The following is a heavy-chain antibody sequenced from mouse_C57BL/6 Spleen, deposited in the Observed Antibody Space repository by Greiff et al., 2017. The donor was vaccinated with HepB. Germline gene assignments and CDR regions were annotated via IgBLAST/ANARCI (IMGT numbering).Heavy chain of an antibody. J-gene: IGHJ2*01. V-gene: IGHV1-61*01. CDR2: IYPSDSET. D-gene: IGHD2-4*01. CDR1: GYTFTSYW. Sequence: QVQLQQPGAELVRPGSSVKLSCKASGYTFTSYWMDWVKQRPGQGLEWIGNIYPSDSETHYNQKFKDKATLTVDKSSSTAYMQLSSLTSEDSAVYYCARKGYDYDGSFDYWGQGTTLPVSS. CDR3: ARKGYDYDGSFDY.